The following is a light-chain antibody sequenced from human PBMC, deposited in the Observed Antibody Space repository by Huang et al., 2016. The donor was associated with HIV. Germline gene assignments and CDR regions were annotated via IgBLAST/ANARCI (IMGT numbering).Light chain of an antibody. Sequence: DLVMTQTPLSLSVTPGQPASISCKSGQSLLHSDGKIHLSWYLQRPGQSPHLLIYDVSNRLSGVPDRFSGSGSGTDFTLKISRVEAEDVGVYYCMQSIQLPFTFGPGTKVDLK. J-gene: IGKJ3*01. CDR3: MQSIQLPFT. V-gene: IGKV2D-29*02. CDR1: QSLLHSDGKIH. CDR2: DVS.